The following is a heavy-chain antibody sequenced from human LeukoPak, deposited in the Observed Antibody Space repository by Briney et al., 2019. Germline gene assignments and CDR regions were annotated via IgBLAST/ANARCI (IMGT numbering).Heavy chain of an antibody. CDR1: GFTFSSYA. CDR2: ISGSGSST. CDR3: AKDQAVYSSGWFFDY. D-gene: IGHD6-19*01. J-gene: IGHJ4*02. Sequence: GGSLRLSCAASGFTFSSYAMSWVRQAPGKGLEWVSAISGSGSSTYYADSVKGRFTISRDNSKNTLYLQMNSLRAEDTAVYYCAKDQAVYSSGWFFDYWGQGTLVTVSS. V-gene: IGHV3-23*01.